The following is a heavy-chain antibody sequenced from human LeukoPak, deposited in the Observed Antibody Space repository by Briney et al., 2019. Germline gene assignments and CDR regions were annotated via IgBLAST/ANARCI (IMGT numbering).Heavy chain of an antibody. CDR3: AKDWGFGELIRIYFDY. J-gene: IGHJ4*02. V-gene: IGHV3-23*01. CDR1: GFTFGSYT. CDR2: ISGSGGST. Sequence: PGGSLRLSCAVSGFTFGSYTMNWVRQAPGKGLEWVSAISGSGGSTYYADSVKGRFTISRDNSKNTLYLQMNSLRAEDTAVYYCAKDWGFGELIRIYFDYWGQGTLVTVSS. D-gene: IGHD3-10*01.